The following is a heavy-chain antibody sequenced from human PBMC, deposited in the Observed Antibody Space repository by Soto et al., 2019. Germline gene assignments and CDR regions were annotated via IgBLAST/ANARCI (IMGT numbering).Heavy chain of an antibody. J-gene: IGHJ4*02. CDR1: GDSVSNIDAV. Sequence: QVQLQQSGPGLVKPSQTLSLTCAISGDSVSNIDAVWNWIRQSPSRGLEWLGRTYYRSRWHNEYALSVKSPMNSNPTTSRNQSSLKLSSVTTEQTAVYYCARFVGNSRLDFWGQGTLVTVSS. V-gene: IGHV6-1*01. CDR3: ARFVGNSRLDF. D-gene: IGHD6-13*01. CDR2: TYYRSRWHN.